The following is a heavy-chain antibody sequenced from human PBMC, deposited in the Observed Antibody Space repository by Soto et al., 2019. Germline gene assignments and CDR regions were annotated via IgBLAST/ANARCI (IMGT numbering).Heavy chain of an antibody. Sequence: SETLSLTCTVSGGSISSSSYYWSWIRQPPGKGLEWIGYIYYSGSTNYNPSLKSRVTISVDTSKNQFSLKLSSVTAADTAVYYCAGRASRYYYDSSGYFDYWGQGTLVTVSS. V-gene: IGHV4-61*01. CDR3: AGRASRYYYDSSGYFDY. J-gene: IGHJ4*02. CDR1: GGSISSSSYY. D-gene: IGHD3-22*01. CDR2: IYYSGST.